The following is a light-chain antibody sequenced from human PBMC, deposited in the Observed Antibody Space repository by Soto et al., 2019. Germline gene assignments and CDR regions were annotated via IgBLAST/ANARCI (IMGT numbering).Light chain of an antibody. CDR1: QTNSYF. Sequence: DIQMTQSPCSLSASVGDRVSISCHANQTNSYFLQWYQHKPGKVPKFLIYAASSLVDGVPSRFSGSRSGADFTLTISSLQPEDYATYYCHQSYSIPYTFGQGTNLHIK. CDR2: AAS. J-gene: IGKJ2*01. V-gene: IGKV1-39*01. CDR3: HQSYSIPYT.